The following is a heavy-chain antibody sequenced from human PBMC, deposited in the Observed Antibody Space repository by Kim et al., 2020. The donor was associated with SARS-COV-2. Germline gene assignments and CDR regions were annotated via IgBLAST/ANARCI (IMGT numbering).Heavy chain of an antibody. V-gene: IGHV3-23*01. J-gene: IGHJ4*02. CDR3: AKDRWEGLAYDY. D-gene: IGHD1-26*01. Sequence: YYTESVKGRFTISRDNSKNTLYLQMNSLRAEDTALYFCAKDRWEGLAYDYWGQGTLVTVSS.